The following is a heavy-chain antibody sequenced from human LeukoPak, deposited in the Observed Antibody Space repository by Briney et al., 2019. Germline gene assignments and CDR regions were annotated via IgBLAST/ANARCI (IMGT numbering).Heavy chain of an antibody. D-gene: IGHD3-3*01. CDR2: IRSKAYGGTT. V-gene: IGHV3-49*03. Sequence: GGSLRLSCTASGFTFGDYAMSWFRQAPGKGLEWGGFIRSKAYGGTTEYAASVKGRFTISRDDSKSIAYLQMNSLKTEAKAVYYCTRDDFWSGYYPPRDYWGQGTLVTVSS. CDR1: GFTFGDYA. J-gene: IGHJ4*02. CDR3: TRDDFWSGYYPPRDY.